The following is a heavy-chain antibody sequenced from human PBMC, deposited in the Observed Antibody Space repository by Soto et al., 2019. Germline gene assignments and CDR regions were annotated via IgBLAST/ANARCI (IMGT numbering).Heavy chain of an antibody. J-gene: IGHJ6*03. CDR1: GYTFTSYG. Sequence: ASVKVSCKASGYTFTSYGISWVRQAPGQGLEWMGRVSAYNGNTNYAQKHQGRDTMTTDTSTSTAYMELRSLRSDDTAVYYCASCTDYIWGSYRSPYYYYYMDVWGKGTTVTVSS. CDR2: VSAYNGNT. CDR3: ASCTDYIWGSYRSPYYYYYMDV. V-gene: IGHV1-18*01. D-gene: IGHD3-16*02.